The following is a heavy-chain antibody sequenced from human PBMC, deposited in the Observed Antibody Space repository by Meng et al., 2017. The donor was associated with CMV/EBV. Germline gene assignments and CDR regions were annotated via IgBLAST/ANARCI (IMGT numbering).Heavy chain of an antibody. CDR3: AREGAGTIYGMDV. CDR1: GFTFSSYA. Sequence: GESLKISCAASGFTFSSYAMHWVRQAPCKGLEWVAVISYDGSNKYYADSVKGRFTISRDNSKNTLYLQMNSLRAEGAAVYYCAREGAGTIYGMDVWGQGTTVTVSS. J-gene: IGHJ6*02. CDR2: ISYDGSNK. D-gene: IGHD1-1*01. V-gene: IGHV3-30*04.